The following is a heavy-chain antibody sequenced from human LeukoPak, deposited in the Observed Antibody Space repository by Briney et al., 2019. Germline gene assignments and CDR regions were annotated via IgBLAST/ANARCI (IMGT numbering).Heavy chain of an antibody. CDR3: TRVAWFGSTGWYYYGMDV. CDR2: IRRKTHGGTT. CDR1: GFTFGDYA. D-gene: IGHD3-10*01. V-gene: IGHV3-49*04. J-gene: IGHJ6*04. Sequence: GGSLRPSCTASGFTFGDYAISWVRKAPGKGLRWVGVIRRKTHGGTTEYAASGTCRFTISRDDSRSIAYLQMNSLKTEDTAVCYCTRVAWFGSTGWYYYGMDVWGKGTTVTVSS.